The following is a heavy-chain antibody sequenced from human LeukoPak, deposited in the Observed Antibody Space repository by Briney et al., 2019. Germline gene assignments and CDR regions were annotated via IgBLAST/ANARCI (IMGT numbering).Heavy chain of an antibody. CDR2: INPNSGGT. Sequence: GASVKVSCKASGYTFTGYYMHWVRQAPGQGLEWMGWINPNSGGTNYAQKFQGRVTMTRDTSISTAYMELSRLRSDDTAVYYCARAGITIFGVVKYYFDYWGQGTLVTVSS. D-gene: IGHD3-3*01. J-gene: IGHJ4*02. CDR3: ARAGITIFGVVKYYFDY. V-gene: IGHV1-2*02. CDR1: GYTFTGYY.